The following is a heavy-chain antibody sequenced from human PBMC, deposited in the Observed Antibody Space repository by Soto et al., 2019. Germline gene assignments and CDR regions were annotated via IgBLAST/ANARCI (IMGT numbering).Heavy chain of an antibody. CDR1: GGSIRNYF. D-gene: IGHD6-13*01. CDR3: AAGEASSRNLAPYYLDF. V-gene: IGHV4-59*01. CDR2: IHYSGTT. J-gene: IGHJ4*02. Sequence: SETLSLTCTVSGGSIRNYFWTWIRQPPGKGLEWIGYIHYSGTTSFFPSYNPSLRSRVTISEDTSKNQFSLKLLSVTTADTAVYFCAAGEASSRNLAPYYLDFWGQGTLVTVSS.